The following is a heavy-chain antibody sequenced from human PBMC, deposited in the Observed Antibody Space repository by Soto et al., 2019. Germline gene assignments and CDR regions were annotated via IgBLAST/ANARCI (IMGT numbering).Heavy chain of an antibody. CDR2: ISGSGGST. CDR3: AKAPYSSPNLLWFDP. D-gene: IGHD6-13*01. J-gene: IGHJ5*02. Sequence: EVQLLESGGGLVQPGGSLRLSCAASGFTFSSYAMSWVRQAPGKGLEWVSAISGSGGSTYYADSVKGRFTISRDNSKNTRYLQMNSLRAEDTAVYYCAKAPYSSPNLLWFDPWGQGTLVTVSS. V-gene: IGHV3-23*01. CDR1: GFTFSSYA.